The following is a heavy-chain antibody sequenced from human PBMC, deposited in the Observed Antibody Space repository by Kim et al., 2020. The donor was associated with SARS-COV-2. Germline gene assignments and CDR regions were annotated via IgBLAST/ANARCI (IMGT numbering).Heavy chain of an antibody. CDR1: GGSFSGYY. J-gene: IGHJ4*02. CDR2: INHSGST. Sequence: SETLSLTCAVYGGSFSGYYWSWIRQPPGKGLEWIGEINHSGSTNYNPSLKSRVTISVDTSKNQFSLKLSSVTAADTAVYYCASRGWGRDYWGQGTLVTVSS. V-gene: IGHV4-34*01. D-gene: IGHD3-16*01. CDR3: ASRGWGRDY.